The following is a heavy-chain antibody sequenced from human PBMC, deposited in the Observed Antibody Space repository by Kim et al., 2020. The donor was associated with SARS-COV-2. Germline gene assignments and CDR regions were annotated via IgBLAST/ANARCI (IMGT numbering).Heavy chain of an antibody. CDR2: ISAYNGNT. V-gene: IGHV1-18*01. CDR3: ARMSPYSSGWYGEKYYYGMDV. D-gene: IGHD6-19*01. J-gene: IGHJ6*02. CDR1: GYTFTSYG. Sequence: ASVKVSCKSSGYTFTSYGISWVRQAPGQGLEWMGWISAYNGNTNYAQKLQGRVTMTTDTSTSTAYMELRSLRSDDTAVYYCARMSPYSSGWYGEKYYYGMDVWGQGTTVTVSS.